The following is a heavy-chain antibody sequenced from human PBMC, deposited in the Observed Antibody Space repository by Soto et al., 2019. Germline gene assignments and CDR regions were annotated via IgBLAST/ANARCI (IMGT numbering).Heavy chain of an antibody. D-gene: IGHD3-22*01. V-gene: IGHV5-51*01. J-gene: IGHJ3*02. Sequence: GESLKISCKGSGYSFTSYWIGWVRQMPGKGLEWMGIIYPGGSDTRYSPSFQGQVTISADKSISTAYLQWSSLKASDTAMYYCARRYYYDSSGYYQNAFDIWGQGTMVTVSS. CDR2: IYPGGSDT. CDR1: GYSFTSYW. CDR3: ARRYYYDSSGYYQNAFDI.